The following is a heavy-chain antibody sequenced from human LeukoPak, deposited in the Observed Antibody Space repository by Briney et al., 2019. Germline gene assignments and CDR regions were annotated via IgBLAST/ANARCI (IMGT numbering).Heavy chain of an antibody. V-gene: IGHV4-30-4*01. J-gene: IGHJ6*04. CDR1: GGSISSGDYY. CDR2: IYYSGST. CDR3: ASHLVVPAAMDNYYGMDV. Sequence: SQTLSLTCTVSGGSISSGDYYWSWIRQPPGKSLEWIGYIYYSGSTYYNPSLKSRVTISVDTSKNQFSLKLSSVTAADTAVYYCASHLVVPAAMDNYYGMDVWGKGTTVTVSS. D-gene: IGHD2-2*01.